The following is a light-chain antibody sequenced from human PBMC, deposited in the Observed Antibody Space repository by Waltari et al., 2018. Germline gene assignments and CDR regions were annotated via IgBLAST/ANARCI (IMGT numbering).Light chain of an antibody. CDR2: DVS. J-gene: IGLJ2*01. Sequence: QSALTQPASVSGSPGQSITISCTGTSSDVGGSNYVPGYQQHPGRAPKVMIYDVSNRPSGVSNRFSGSKSGNTASLTISGLQAEDEADYYCSSFTGSSTLVFGGGTKLTVL. V-gene: IGLV2-14*03. CDR3: SSFTGSSTLV. CDR1: SSDVGGSNY.